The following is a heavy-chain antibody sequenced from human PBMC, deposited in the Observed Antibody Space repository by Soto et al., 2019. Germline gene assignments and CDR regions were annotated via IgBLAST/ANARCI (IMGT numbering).Heavy chain of an antibody. J-gene: IGHJ4*02. Sequence: EVQLLESGGGLVQPGGSLRLSCAASGFTFSSYVMSWVRQAPGKGLEWVSAISGSGGSTYYADSVKGRFTISRDNSKNTLYLQMNSLRAEDTAVYYCAKSTYYDYIWGSYRIDYWGQGTLVTVSS. CDR1: GFTFSSYV. V-gene: IGHV3-23*01. CDR2: ISGSGGST. CDR3: AKSTYYDYIWGSYRIDY. D-gene: IGHD3-16*02.